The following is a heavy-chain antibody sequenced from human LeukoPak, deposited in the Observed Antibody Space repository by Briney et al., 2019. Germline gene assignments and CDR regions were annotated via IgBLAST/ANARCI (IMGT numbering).Heavy chain of an antibody. CDR2: ITGSDGSS. CDR3: AKWGDYDILTGYYVPDY. V-gene: IGHV3-23*01. Sequence: GTSLRLSCVASGFTFTNYAMSWVRQAPGKGLEWVSAITGSDGSSYYADSVKGRFTISRDDSKNTLYLQVNSLRAEDAAVYYCAKWGDYDILTGYYVPDYWGQGTLVTVSS. J-gene: IGHJ4*02. D-gene: IGHD3-9*01. CDR1: GFTFTNYA.